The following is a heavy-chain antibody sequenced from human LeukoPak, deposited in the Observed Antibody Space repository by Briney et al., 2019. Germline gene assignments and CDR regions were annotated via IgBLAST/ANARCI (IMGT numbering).Heavy chain of an antibody. CDR1: GYTFTSYG. CDR2: ISAYNGNT. V-gene: IGHV1-18*01. CDR3: ARERGVTYYDILTGYYKNNYLDY. Sequence: ASVKVSCKASGYTFTSYGISWVRQAPGQGLEWMGWISAYNGNTNYAQKLQGRVSMTTDTSTSTAYMELRSLRSDDTAVYYCARERGVTYYDILTGYYKNNYLDYWGQGTLVTVSS. J-gene: IGHJ4*02. D-gene: IGHD3-9*01.